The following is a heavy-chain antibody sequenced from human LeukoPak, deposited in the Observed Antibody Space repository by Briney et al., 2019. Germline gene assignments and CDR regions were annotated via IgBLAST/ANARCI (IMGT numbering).Heavy chain of an antibody. J-gene: IGHJ4*02. Sequence: ASVKVSCKASGYTFTGYYMHWVRQAPGQGLEWMGRINPNSGGTNHAQKFQGRVTLTRDTSISTAYMELSRLRSDDTAVYYCARVVVGVTRGDFDYWGQGTLVTVSS. CDR3: ARVVVGVTRGDFDY. V-gene: IGHV1-2*06. CDR1: GYTFTGYY. CDR2: INPNSGGT. D-gene: IGHD1-26*01.